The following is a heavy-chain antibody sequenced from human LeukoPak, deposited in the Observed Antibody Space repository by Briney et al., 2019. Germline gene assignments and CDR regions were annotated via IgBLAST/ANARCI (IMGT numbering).Heavy chain of an antibody. CDR2: ISGSGGST. D-gene: IGHD3-16*02. V-gene: IGHV3-23*01. CDR3: AKDPTRYYDYVWGGYRPPYYFDY. Sequence: PGGSLRLSCAASGFTFSSYAMSWVRQAPGKGLEWVSAISGSGGSTYYADSVKGRFTISRDNSKNTLYLQMNSLRAEDTAVYYCAKDPTRYYDYVWGGYRPPYYFDYWGQGTLVTVSS. CDR1: GFTFSSYA. J-gene: IGHJ4*02.